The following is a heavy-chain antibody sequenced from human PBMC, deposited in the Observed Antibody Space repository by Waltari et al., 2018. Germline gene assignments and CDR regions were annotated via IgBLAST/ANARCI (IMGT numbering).Heavy chain of an antibody. Sequence: QVQLQQWGAGLLKPSETLSLTCAVYGGSFSGSYWSWIRQHPGQGREWIGEIKHSGSTNYNPSLKSRVTISVDTSKNQFSLKLSSVTAADTAVYYCARGSWCSGGSCYSRYYYYGMDVWGQGTTVTVSS. V-gene: IGHV4-34*01. CDR3: ARGSWCSGGSCYSRYYYYGMDV. CDR1: GGSFSGSY. CDR2: IKHSGST. J-gene: IGHJ6*02. D-gene: IGHD2-15*01.